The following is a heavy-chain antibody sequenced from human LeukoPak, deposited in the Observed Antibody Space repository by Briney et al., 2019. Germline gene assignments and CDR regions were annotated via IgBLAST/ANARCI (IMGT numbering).Heavy chain of an antibody. CDR1: GFTFSSYG. Sequence: AAGSLRLSCAASGFTFSSYGTRWVRQAPGKGLEWLADIWYDGSNKYYAASVKGRFTYSRENSKNTVYLQMNSLRVEDMAVYYCAREGLAVAAYFDYWGQGTLVTVSS. D-gene: IGHD6-19*01. V-gene: IGHV3-33*01. CDR3: AREGLAVAAYFDY. J-gene: IGHJ4*02. CDR2: IWYDGSNK.